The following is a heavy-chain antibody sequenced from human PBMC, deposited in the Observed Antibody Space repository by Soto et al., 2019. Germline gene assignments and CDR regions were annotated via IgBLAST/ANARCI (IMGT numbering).Heavy chain of an antibody. CDR1: GGSFSGYY. CDR2: INHSGST. D-gene: IGHD3-22*01. J-gene: IGHJ3*02. V-gene: IGHV4-34*01. Sequence: PSETLSLTCAVYGGSFSGYYWSWIRQPPGKGLEWIGEINHSGSTSYNPSLKSRVTISVDTSKNQFSLKLSSVTAADTAVYYCARGYPPTMIVARGAFDIWGQGTMVTVSS. CDR3: ARGYPPTMIVARGAFDI.